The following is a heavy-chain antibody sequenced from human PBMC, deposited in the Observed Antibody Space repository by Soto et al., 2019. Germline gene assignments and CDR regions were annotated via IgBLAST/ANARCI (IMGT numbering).Heavy chain of an antibody. CDR1: GGSVSNKTYY. D-gene: IGHD4-17*01. V-gene: IGHV4-61*01. J-gene: IGHJ4*02. CDR2: VYYSGTT. CDR3: ARTTAVPNTLRSRYFFDY. Sequence: PSETLSLTCSVCGGSVSNKTYYWSWIRQPPGKRLEWIGHVYYSGTTNYNPSLKSRVTISVDLSKNQFSLRLSSVTTADTALYYCARTTAVPNTLRSRYFFDYWGQGTLVTVSS.